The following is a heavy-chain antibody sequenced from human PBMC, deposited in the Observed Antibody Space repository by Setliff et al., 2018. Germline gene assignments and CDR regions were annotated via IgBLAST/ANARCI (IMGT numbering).Heavy chain of an antibody. V-gene: IGHV4-30-4*08. Sequence: PSETLSLTCTVSGDSISSGDYFWSWIRQPPGKGLEWIAYVYHSGSAYYNPSLKSRVTMSVDTSKNQFSLHPTSVTAADTAVYYCAGEVGTSTSSDAFDVWGQGMMVT. CDR1: GDSISSGDYF. CDR2: VYHSGSA. D-gene: IGHD1-26*01. CDR3: AGEVGTSTSSDAFDV. J-gene: IGHJ3*01.